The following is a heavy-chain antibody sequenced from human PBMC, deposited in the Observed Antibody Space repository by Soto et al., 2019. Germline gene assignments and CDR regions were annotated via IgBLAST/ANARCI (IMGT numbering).Heavy chain of an antibody. CDR1: GFTFDDYA. D-gene: IGHD4-17*01. CDR3: AKDMGTGAYGDYNWYFDL. J-gene: IGHJ2*01. V-gene: IGHV3-9*01. Sequence: EVQLVESGGGLVQPGRSLRLSCAASGFTFDDYAMHWVRQAPGKGLEWVSGISWNSGSIGYADSVKGRFTISRDNAKNSLYLQMNSLRAEDTALYYCAKDMGTGAYGDYNWYFDLWGRGTLVTVSS. CDR2: ISWNSGSI.